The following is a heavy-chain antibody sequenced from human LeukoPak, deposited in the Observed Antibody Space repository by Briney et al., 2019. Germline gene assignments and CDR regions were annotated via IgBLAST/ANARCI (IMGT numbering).Heavy chain of an antibody. CDR1: GGTFSSYA. J-gene: IGHJ4*02. D-gene: IGHD3-22*01. Sequence: GASVKVSCKASGGTFSSYAISWVRQAPGQGLEWMGRIIPILGIANYAQKFQGRVTITADKSTSTAYMELSSLRSEDTAVYYCASTPYDSSGPFDYWGQGTLVTVSS. CDR2: IIPILGIA. V-gene: IGHV1-69*04. CDR3: ASTPYDSSGPFDY.